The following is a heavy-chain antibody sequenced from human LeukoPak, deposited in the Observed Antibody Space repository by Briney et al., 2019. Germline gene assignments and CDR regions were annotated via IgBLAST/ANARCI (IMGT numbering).Heavy chain of an antibody. CDR2: IYYSGST. J-gene: IGHJ6*03. V-gene: IGHV4-59*12. CDR3: ARGQPGSIYYYYYYYMDV. D-gene: IGHD1-14*01. Sequence: SETLSLTCTVSGGSISSYYWSWIRQPPGKGLEWIGYIYYSGSTNYNPSLKSRVTISVHTSKNQLSLKLSSVTAADTDVYYCARGQPGSIYYYYYYYMDVWGKGTTVTVSS. CDR1: GGSISSYY.